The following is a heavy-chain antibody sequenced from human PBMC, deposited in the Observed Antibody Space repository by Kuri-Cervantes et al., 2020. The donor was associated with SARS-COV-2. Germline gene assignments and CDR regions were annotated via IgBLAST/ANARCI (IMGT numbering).Heavy chain of an antibody. CDR1: GFSLSTSGVG. Sequence: SGPALVKPTETLTLTCTFSGFSLSTSGVGVGWIRQPPGKALEWLALIYWDDDKRYSPSLKSRLTITKDTSKNQVVLTMTNMDPVDTATYYCAHVGYSYPLWYFDYWGQGTLVTVSS. CDR3: AHVGYSYPLWYFDY. V-gene: IGHV2-5*02. J-gene: IGHJ4*02. CDR2: IYWDDDK. D-gene: IGHD5-18*01.